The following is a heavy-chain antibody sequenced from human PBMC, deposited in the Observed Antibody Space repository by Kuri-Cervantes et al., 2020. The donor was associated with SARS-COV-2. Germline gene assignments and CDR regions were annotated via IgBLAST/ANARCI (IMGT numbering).Heavy chain of an antibody. Sequence: SGTLSLTCTASGFPFSTSSYYWGWIRQPPGKGLEWIGSIYYSGSTYYNPSHKSRVTISVDTSKNQFSLKLSSVTAADTAVYYCARSRNMGWYGSNYYYYYMDVWGKGTTVTVSS. CDR1: GFPFSTSSYY. CDR3: ARSRNMGWYGSNYYYYYMDV. V-gene: IGHV4-39*01. D-gene: IGHD6-19*01. J-gene: IGHJ6*03. CDR2: IYYSGST.